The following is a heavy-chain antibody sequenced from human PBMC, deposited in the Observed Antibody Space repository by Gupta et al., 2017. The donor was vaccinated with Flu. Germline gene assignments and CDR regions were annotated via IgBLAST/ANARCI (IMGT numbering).Heavy chain of an antibody. CDR3: TTVFGLLNAIYDS. V-gene: IGHV3-15*01. Sequence: EVQLVESGGGLVKPGGSLRLSCAASGVTFSNAWMTWVRQAPGKGLDWVGHVKPETEGGTTDYAAPVKGRFTILRDDSRDTVYLQMNGLKTEDTAVYDCTTVFGLLNAIYDSWGQGTLVTVSS. J-gene: IGHJ4*02. CDR2: VKPETEGGTT. D-gene: IGHD3-16*01. CDR1: GVTFSNAW.